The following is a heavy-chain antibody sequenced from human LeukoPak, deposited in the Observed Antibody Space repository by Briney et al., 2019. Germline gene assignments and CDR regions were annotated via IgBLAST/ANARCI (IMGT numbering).Heavy chain of an antibody. Sequence: SETLSLTCTVSGGSISSYYWSWIRQPPGKGLEWIGYIYYSGSTNYNPSLKSRVTISVDTSKNQFSLKLSSVTAADTAVYYCARGPYSSGWYVYFDYWGQGTLVTVSS. CDR3: ARGPYSSGWYVYFDY. D-gene: IGHD6-19*01. J-gene: IGHJ4*02. V-gene: IGHV4-59*12. CDR1: GGSISSYY. CDR2: IYYSGST.